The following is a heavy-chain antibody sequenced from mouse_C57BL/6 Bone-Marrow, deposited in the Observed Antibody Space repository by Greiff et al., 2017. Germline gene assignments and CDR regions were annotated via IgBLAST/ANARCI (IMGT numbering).Heavy chain of an antibody. Sequence: QVQLQQPGAELVRPGTSVKLSCKASGYTFTSYWMHWVKQMPGQGLEWIGVIDPSYSYTNYNQKFTGTATFTVDTSSSTAYMQLRSLPSEDYAVYYWASNYPSWFAYWGQGTLVTVSA. CDR3: ASNYPSWFAY. J-gene: IGHJ3*01. D-gene: IGHD2-1*01. V-gene: IGHV1-59*01. CDR2: IDPSYSYT. CDR1: GYTFTSYW.